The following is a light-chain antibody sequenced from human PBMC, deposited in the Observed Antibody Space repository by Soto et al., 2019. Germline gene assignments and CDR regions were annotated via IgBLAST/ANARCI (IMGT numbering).Light chain of an antibody. CDR3: QQSYSSLLYT. J-gene: IGKJ2*01. Sequence: IQLTQSPSSLSASVGDRVTITCRASQSISSYLTWYQQKPGKAPKLLIYAASSLQSGVPSRFSGSGSGTDFTLTISSLQPEDFATYYCQQSYSSLLYTFGQGTKLEIK. CDR2: AAS. V-gene: IGKV1-39*01. CDR1: QSISSY.